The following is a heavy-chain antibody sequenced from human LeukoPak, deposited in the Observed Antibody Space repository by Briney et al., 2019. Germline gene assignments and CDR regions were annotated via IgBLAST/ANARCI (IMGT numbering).Heavy chain of an antibody. CDR1: GFAFSSYW. J-gene: IGHJ4*02. D-gene: IGHD3-10*01. CDR2: IKQDGSEK. V-gene: IGHV3-7*01. Sequence: GGSLRLSCAASGFAFSSYWMSWVRQAPGEGLEWVANIKQDGSEKYYVESVKGRFTISRDNAKNSLYLQMNSLRAEDTAVYYCARYGFYGSGRGFDYWGQGTLVTVSS. CDR3: ARYGFYGSGRGFDY.